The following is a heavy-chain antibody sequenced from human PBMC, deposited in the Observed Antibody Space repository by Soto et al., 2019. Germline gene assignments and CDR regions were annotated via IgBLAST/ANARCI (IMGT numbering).Heavy chain of an antibody. CDR3: AIDYGAYENWFEP. Sequence: SETLSLTCTLSGASVVGSSYYWGRNRPPPGMGREWIGNIHSSGTTYYNSYLQSRVTISVDTPNNRLSLRLSSVTAADTAVYYWAIDYGAYENWFEPWGRGTLVTVSS. CDR2: IHSSGTT. CDR1: GASVVGSSYY. J-gene: IGHJ5*02. V-gene: IGHV4-39*01. D-gene: IGHD4-17*01.